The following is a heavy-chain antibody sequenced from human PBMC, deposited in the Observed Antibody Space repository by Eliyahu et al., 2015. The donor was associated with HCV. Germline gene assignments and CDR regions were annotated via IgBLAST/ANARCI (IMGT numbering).Heavy chain of an antibody. Sequence: QVQLQQWGAGLLKPSETLSLTCAVYGGSFRAFYWSWIRQSPGRGLEWIGEITHGGTTNYHPSLKSRLTMSVDTSKSQFSLRLNSVTAADTAVYYCAGLRGVVFYNYHTMDVWGQGTTVAVSS. J-gene: IGHJ6*02. CDR1: GGSFRAFY. CDR3: AGLRGVVFYNYHTMDV. CDR2: ITHGGTT. D-gene: IGHD3-10*01. V-gene: IGHV4-34*02.